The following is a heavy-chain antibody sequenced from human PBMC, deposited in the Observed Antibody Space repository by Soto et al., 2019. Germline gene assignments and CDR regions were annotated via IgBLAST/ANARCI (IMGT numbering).Heavy chain of an antibody. CDR2: IYYSGST. Sequence: PSETLSLTCTVSGGSISSYYWSWIRQPPGKGLEWIGYIYYSGSTNYNPSLKSRVTISVDTSKNQFSLKLSSVTAADTAVYYCARIYCSGGSCYLYYFDYWGQGTLVTVPS. CDR1: GGSISSYY. J-gene: IGHJ4*02. V-gene: IGHV4-59*01. D-gene: IGHD2-15*01. CDR3: ARIYCSGGSCYLYYFDY.